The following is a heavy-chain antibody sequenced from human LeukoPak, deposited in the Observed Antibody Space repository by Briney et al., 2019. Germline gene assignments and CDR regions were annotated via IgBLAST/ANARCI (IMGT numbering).Heavy chain of an antibody. CDR2: INEDGSEK. Sequence: PGGSLRLSCVASSRFTLSNFWMIWVRQAPGKGLEWVANINEDGSEKNYVDSVKGRFTISRDNAKNSLYLQMNSLRAEDTAVYYCVRDRPRTTVTRFDSWGQGTLVTVSS. V-gene: IGHV3-7*01. CDR1: RFTLSNFW. J-gene: IGHJ4*02. D-gene: IGHD4-17*01. CDR3: VRDRPRTTVTRFDS.